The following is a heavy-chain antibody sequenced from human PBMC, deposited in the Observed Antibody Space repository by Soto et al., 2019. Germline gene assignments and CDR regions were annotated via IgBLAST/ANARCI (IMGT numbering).Heavy chain of an antibody. J-gene: IGHJ4*02. D-gene: IGHD3-10*01. V-gene: IGHV1-3*01. CDR3: ARDQNPLLWFGELLP. CDR2: INAGNGNT. Sequence: QVQLVQSGAEVKKPGASVKGSCKASGYTFTSYAMHWVRQAPGQRLEWMGWINAGNGNTKYSQKFQGRVTITRDTSASTAYMELSSLRSEDTAVYYCARDQNPLLWFGELLPWGQGTLVTVSS. CDR1: GYTFTSYA.